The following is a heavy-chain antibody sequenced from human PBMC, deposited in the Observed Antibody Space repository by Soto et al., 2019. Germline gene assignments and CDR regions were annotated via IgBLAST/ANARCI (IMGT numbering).Heavy chain of an antibody. CDR3: ARARVTMVRGVIYSYYGMDV. D-gene: IGHD3-10*01. CDR2: TYYKPKWYN. Sequence: SQTLSLTCAISGDSVSSNSAAWNWIRQSPSRGLEWLGRTYYKPKWYNDYAVSVKSRITINPDTSKNQFSLQLNSVTPEDTAVYYCARARVTMVRGVIYSYYGMDVWGQGTTVTVSS. CDR1: GDSVSSNSAA. V-gene: IGHV6-1*01. J-gene: IGHJ6*02.